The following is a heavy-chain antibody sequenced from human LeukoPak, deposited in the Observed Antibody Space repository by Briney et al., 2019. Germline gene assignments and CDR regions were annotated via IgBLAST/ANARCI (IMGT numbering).Heavy chain of an antibody. Sequence: ASVKVSCKASGYTFTSYGISWVRQAPGQGLEWMGWISAYNGNTNYAQKLQGRVTMTTDTSTSTAYMELRSLRSDDTAVYYCARRSSGYYWYAFDIWGQGTMVTVSS. D-gene: IGHD3-22*01. CDR2: ISAYNGNT. V-gene: IGHV1-18*01. J-gene: IGHJ3*02. CDR1: GYTFTSYG. CDR3: ARRSSGYYWYAFDI.